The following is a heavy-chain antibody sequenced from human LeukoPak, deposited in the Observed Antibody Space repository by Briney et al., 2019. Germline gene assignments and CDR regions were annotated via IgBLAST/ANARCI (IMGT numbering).Heavy chain of an antibody. Sequence: PGGSLRLSCAASGFTFSSYAMHWVRQAPGKGLGWVAVISYDGSNKYYADSVKGRFTISKDNSKNTLYLQMNSLRAEDTAVYYCARVDTAMVKDDAFDIWGQGTMVTVSS. CDR1: GFTFSSYA. D-gene: IGHD5-18*01. CDR2: ISYDGSNK. CDR3: ARVDTAMVKDDAFDI. J-gene: IGHJ3*02. V-gene: IGHV3-30-3*01.